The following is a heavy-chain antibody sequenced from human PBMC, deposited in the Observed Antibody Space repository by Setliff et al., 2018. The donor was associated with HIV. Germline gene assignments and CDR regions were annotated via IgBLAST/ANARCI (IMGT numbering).Heavy chain of an antibody. CDR3: AMSGEWELNFDY. Sequence: GASVKVSCKASGYTFTNYGVSWVRQAPGQGLEWMGWISSYNGNTNYAQNFQGRVTMTTDTFTDTAYMELRSLRSDDTAVSYCAMSGEWELNFDYLGQGTLVTVSS. CDR1: GYTFTNYG. V-gene: IGHV1-18*01. D-gene: IGHD1-26*01. CDR2: ISSYNGNT. J-gene: IGHJ4*02.